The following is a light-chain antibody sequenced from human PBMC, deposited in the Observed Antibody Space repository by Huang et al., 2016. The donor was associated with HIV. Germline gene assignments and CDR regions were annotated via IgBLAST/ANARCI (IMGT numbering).Light chain of an antibody. Sequence: DIVMTQSPDSLAVSLGERDTINCKSSQRLLYRSNNKDFLAWSQQKPGQPPKLLLYRAATRESGVPDRVSGSGSGTDFTLTIRSLQAEDVAVYFCQQYHSSPITFGGGTKVEIK. J-gene: IGKJ4*01. CDR2: RAA. CDR3: QQYHSSPIT. V-gene: IGKV4-1*01. CDR1: QRLLYRSNNKDF.